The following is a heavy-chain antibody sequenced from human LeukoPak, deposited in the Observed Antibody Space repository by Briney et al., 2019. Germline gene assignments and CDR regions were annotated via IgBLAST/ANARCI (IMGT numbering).Heavy chain of an antibody. V-gene: IGHV3-53*01. CDR1: GFTVSDSF. D-gene: IGHD2-2*01. J-gene: IGHJ4*02. CDR3: AKSPIVVVPAAIDY. Sequence: GGSLRLSCAASGFTVSDSFMTWVRQAPGKGLEWVSVIYVAGSTYYADSVKGRFTISRDNSKNTLYLQMNSLRAEDTAVYYCAKSPIVVVPAAIDYWGQGTLVTVSS. CDR2: IYVAGST.